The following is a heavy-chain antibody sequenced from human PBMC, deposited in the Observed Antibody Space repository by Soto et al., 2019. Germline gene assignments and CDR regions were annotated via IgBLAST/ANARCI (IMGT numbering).Heavy chain of an antibody. Sequence: SETLSLTCTVSGGSISSYYWSWIRQPPGKGLEWIGYIYYSGSTNYNPSLKSRVTISVDTSKNQFSLKLSSVTAADTAVYYCARDLGPICSSTSCYDPWFDPWGQGTLVTVSS. V-gene: IGHV4-59*01. J-gene: IGHJ5*02. CDR1: GGSISSYY. D-gene: IGHD2-2*01. CDR3: ARDLGPICSSTSCYDPWFDP. CDR2: IYYSGST.